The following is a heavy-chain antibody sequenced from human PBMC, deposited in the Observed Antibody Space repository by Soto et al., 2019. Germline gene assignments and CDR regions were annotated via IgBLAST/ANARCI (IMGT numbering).Heavy chain of an antibody. Sequence: KPSETLSLTCTVPGGSISSYYWSWIRQPPGKGLEWIGYIYYSGSTNYNPSLKSRVTISIDTSKTQFSLKLSSVTAADTAVYYCARGLTAAGTLDYWGQGTLVTVSS. J-gene: IGHJ4*02. D-gene: IGHD6-13*01. CDR1: GGSISSYY. V-gene: IGHV4-59*01. CDR2: IYYSGST. CDR3: ARGLTAAGTLDY.